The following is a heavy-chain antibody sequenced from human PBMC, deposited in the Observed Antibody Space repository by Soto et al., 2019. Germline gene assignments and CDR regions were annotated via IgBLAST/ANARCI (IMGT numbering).Heavy chain of an antibody. J-gene: IGHJ6*03. Sequence: PWVSHRLSCTASGCNFSDYWMHWVRKNPGKGLEWVSRIKRDGSTTNYADSVKGRFTISRDDAKNTLYLEMNSLRVEDTADYYCARGAINYYYEEVWLKGTTVTVSS. V-gene: IGHV3-74*01. CDR1: GCNFSDYW. CDR3: ARGAINYYYEEV. CDR2: IKRDGSTT.